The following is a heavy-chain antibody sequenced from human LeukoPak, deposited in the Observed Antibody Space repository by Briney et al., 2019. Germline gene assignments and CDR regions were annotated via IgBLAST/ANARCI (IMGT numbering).Heavy chain of an antibody. D-gene: IGHD3-22*01. Sequence: MSSETLSLTCTVSGGSISSYYWSWIRQPPGKGLEWIGYVSHSGRTYSNPSLKSRVTISIDRSKNQFSLKLSSVTAADTAVYYCARVNQEDYYDSSGYYSPFDYWGQGTLVTVSS. CDR2: VSHSGRT. V-gene: IGHV4-59*12. CDR3: ARVNQEDYYDSSGYYSPFDY. CDR1: GGSISSYY. J-gene: IGHJ4*02.